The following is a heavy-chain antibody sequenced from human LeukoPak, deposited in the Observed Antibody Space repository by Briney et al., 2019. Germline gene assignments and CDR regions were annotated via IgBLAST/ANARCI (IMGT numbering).Heavy chain of an antibody. CDR1: GYTFTGYY. J-gene: IGHJ4*02. Sequence: ASVKVSCKASGYTFTGYYMHWVRQAPGQGLEWMGWINPNSGGTNYAQKFQGRVTMTRDTSISTAYMELSRLRSDDTAVYYCAKPREAFGLFDFWGQGTLVTVSS. V-gene: IGHV1-2*02. CDR3: AKPREAFGLFDF. D-gene: IGHD1-14*01. CDR2: INPNSGGT.